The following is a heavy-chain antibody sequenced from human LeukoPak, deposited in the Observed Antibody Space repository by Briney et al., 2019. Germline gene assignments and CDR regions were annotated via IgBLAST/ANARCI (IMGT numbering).Heavy chain of an antibody. CDR2: ICGHGISI. V-gene: IGHV3-23*01. Sequence: GGSLRLSCEASGFTFSNYAMSWVRRAPGKGLEWVSGICGHGISIYYADSVKGRFTISRDSSKSTLYLVMNSLRAEDTAVYYCAKEDGHYGSERYYYFDYWGQGTLVTVSS. CDR3: AKEDGHYGSERYYYFDY. D-gene: IGHD3-10*01. CDR1: GFTFSNYA. J-gene: IGHJ4*02.